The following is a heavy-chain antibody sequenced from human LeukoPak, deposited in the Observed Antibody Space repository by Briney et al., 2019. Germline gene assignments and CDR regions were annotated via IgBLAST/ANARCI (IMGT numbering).Heavy chain of an antibody. Sequence: SETLSLTCTVSGGSISSYYWSWIRQPPGKGLEWIGYIYYSGSTNYNPSLKSRVTISVDTSKNQFSLKLSSVTVADTAVYYCARVRFRIFGVETMADAFDIWGQGTVVTVSS. CDR1: GGSISSYY. D-gene: IGHD3-3*01. J-gene: IGHJ3*02. V-gene: IGHV4-59*01. CDR2: IYYSGST. CDR3: ARVRFRIFGVETMADAFDI.